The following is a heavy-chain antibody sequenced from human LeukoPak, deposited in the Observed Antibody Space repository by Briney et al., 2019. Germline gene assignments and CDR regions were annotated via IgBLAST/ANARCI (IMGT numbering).Heavy chain of an antibody. J-gene: IGHJ4*02. D-gene: IGHD3-10*01. CDR1: GFTFSSYS. V-gene: IGHV3-21*01. CDR2: ISSSSTYI. CDR3: ASSSRGALDY. Sequence: GGSLRLSCAASGFTFSSYSMNWVRQAPGTGLEWVSYISSSSTYIYYADSVKGRFTISRDNAKNSLYLQMNSLRAEDTVVYYCASSSRGALDYWGQGTLVTVSS.